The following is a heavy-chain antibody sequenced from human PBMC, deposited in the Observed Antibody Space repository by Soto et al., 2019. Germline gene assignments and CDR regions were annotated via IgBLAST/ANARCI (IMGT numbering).Heavy chain of an antibody. CDR2: IWYDGSNK. CDR3: ARSPFDYSNLFDY. D-gene: IGHD4-4*01. J-gene: IGHJ4*02. V-gene: IGHV3-33*01. CDR1: GFTFSSYG. Sequence: GGSLRLSCAASGFTFSSYGMHWVRQAPGKGLEWVAVIWYDGSNKYYADSVKGRFTISRDNSKNTLYLQMNSLRAEDTAVYYCARSPFDYSNLFDYWGQGTLVTVSS.